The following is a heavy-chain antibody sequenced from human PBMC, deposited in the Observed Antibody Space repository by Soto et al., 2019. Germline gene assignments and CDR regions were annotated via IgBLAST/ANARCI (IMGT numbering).Heavy chain of an antibody. Sequence: QVQLVESGGGVVQPGRSLRLSCAASGFSVNSHVIHWIRQAPGKGLEWVAVLWYNGSREYYADSVKGRFTISRDNSKKMLYLKMVNLEDTDTSVYYCARPPRLQPSYFDYWGQGTLVTVSS. V-gene: IGHV3-33*01. CDR1: GFSVNSHV. J-gene: IGHJ4*02. CDR3: ARPPRLQPSYFDY. CDR2: LWYNGSRE. D-gene: IGHD6-13*01.